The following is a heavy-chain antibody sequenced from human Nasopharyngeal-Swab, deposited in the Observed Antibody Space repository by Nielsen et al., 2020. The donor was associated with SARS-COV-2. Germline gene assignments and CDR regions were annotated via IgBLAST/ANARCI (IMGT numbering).Heavy chain of an antibody. CDR1: GGSISSSSYY. Sequence: SETLSLTCTVSGGSISSSSYYWGWIRQPPGKGLEWIGSIYYSGSTYYNPSLKSRVTISVDTSKNQFSLKLSSVTAADTAVYYCARGPSSGWYVNYYFDYWGQGTLVTVSP. CDR2: IYYSGST. J-gene: IGHJ4*02. CDR3: ARGPSSGWYVNYYFDY. D-gene: IGHD6-19*01. V-gene: IGHV4-39*07.